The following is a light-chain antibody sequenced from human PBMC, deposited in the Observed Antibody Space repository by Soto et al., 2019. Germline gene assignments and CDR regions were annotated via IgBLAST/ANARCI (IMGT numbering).Light chain of an antibody. V-gene: IGLV2-14*01. CDR3: NSYTSSNTFV. J-gene: IGLJ1*01. CDR2: EVS. Sequence: QAVVTQPASVSGSPGQSITISCTGTSSDVGGYNYVSWYQQHPGNAPKLMIYEVSYRPSGISNRFSGSKSGNTASLTISGLQAEDETDYYCNSYTSSNTFVFGTGTKLTVL. CDR1: SSDVGGYNY.